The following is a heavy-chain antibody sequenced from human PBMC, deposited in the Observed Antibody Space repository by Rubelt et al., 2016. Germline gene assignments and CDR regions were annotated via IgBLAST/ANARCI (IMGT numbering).Heavy chain of an antibody. V-gene: IGHV1-2*02. CDR3: ARGEGQPEVY. CDR1: GYTFTGYY. J-gene: IGHJ4*02. CDR2: INPKSGGR. D-gene: IGHD2-2*01. Sequence: QVQLVQSGAEVKKPGASVKVSCKASGYTFTGYYMTWVRQAPGQGLEWMGWINPKSGGRNYGEKFQGRVTMTRDTSISAAYMELSRLRSDDTAVYYCARGEGQPEVYWGQGTLVTVSS.